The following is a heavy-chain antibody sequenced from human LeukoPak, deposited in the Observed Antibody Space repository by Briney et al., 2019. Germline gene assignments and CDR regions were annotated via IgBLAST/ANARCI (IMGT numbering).Heavy chain of an antibody. CDR3: ARTTAGYFDP. CDR2: IHYTGST. D-gene: IGHD1-1*01. J-gene: IGHJ4*02. V-gene: IGHV4-59*01. Sequence: SETLSLTCTVSGGSLNHYYWSWIRQPPGKSLEWIGYIHYTGSTTYNPSLKSRVTISLDASENQVSLRLNSVAAADTAVYYCARTTAGYFDPWGQGTLVTVSS. CDR1: GGSLNHYY.